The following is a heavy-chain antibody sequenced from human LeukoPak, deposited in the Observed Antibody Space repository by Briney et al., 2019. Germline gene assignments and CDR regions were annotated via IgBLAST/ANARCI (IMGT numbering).Heavy chain of an antibody. D-gene: IGHD7-27*01. J-gene: IGHJ6*02. Sequence: KASETLSLTCTVSGGSISSSSYYWGWIRQPPGKGLEWIGSIYYTGSTYYNPSLKSRVTISIDTSKNQFSLKLSSVTAADTAVYYCARDWDGMDVWGQGTTVTVTS. V-gene: IGHV4-39*07. CDR1: GGSISSSSYY. CDR3: ARDWDGMDV. CDR2: IYYTGST.